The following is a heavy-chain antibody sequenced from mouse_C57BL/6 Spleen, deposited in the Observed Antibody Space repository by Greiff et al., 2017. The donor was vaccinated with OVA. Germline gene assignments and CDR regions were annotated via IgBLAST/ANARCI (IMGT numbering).Heavy chain of an antibody. D-gene: IGHD2-5*01. CDR1: GYTFTSYN. V-gene: IGHV1-12*01. CDR3: ARQPYYSNFLAMDY. CDR2: IYPGNGDT. J-gene: IGHJ4*01. Sequence: SGAELVRPGASVKMSCKASGYTFTSYNMHWVKQTPRQGLEWIGAIYPGNGDTSYNQKFKGKATLTVDKSSSTAYMQLSSLTSEDSAVYFCARQPYYSNFLAMDYWGQGTSVTVSS.